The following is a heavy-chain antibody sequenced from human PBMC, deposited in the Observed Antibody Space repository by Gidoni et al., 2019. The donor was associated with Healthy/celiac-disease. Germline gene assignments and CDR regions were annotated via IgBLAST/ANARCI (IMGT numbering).Heavy chain of an antibody. J-gene: IGHJ4*02. D-gene: IGHD3-16*01. CDR3: ARLDANHGGSSAGENGY. V-gene: IGHV1-69*01. CDR1: GGTFSSYA. Sequence: QVQLVQSGAEVKKPGSSVKVSCKASGGTFSSYAISWVRQAPGQGLEWMGGIIPIFGTANYAQKFQGRVTITADESTSTAYMELSSLRSEDTAVYYCARLDANHGGSSAGENGYWGQGTLVTVSS. CDR2: IIPIFGTA.